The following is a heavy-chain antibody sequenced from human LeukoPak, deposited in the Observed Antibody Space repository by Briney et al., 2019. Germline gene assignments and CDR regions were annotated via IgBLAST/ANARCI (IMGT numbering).Heavy chain of an antibody. Sequence: PGGSLRLSCAASGLTFSNAWMSWVRQAPGKGLEWVGRIKSKTDGGTTDYAAPVKGRFTISRDDSKNTLYLQMNSLKTEDTAVYYCTTDLYYYDSSGYPDDAFDIWGQGTMVTVSS. J-gene: IGHJ3*02. V-gene: IGHV3-15*01. D-gene: IGHD3-22*01. CDR3: TTDLYYYDSSGYPDDAFDI. CDR2: IKSKTDGGTT. CDR1: GLTFSNAW.